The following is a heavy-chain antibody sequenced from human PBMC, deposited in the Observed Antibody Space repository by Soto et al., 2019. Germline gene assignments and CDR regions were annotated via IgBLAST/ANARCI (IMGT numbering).Heavy chain of an antibody. D-gene: IGHD6-19*01. Sequence: GGSLRLSCAASGFTFSSYAMSWVRQAPGKGLEWVSAISGSGGSTYYADPVKGRFTISRDNSKNTLYLQMNSLRAEETAVYYCEKAASSGWPFDYWGQGTLVTVSS. V-gene: IGHV3-23*01. J-gene: IGHJ4*02. CDR2: ISGSGGST. CDR1: GFTFSSYA. CDR3: EKAASSGWPFDY.